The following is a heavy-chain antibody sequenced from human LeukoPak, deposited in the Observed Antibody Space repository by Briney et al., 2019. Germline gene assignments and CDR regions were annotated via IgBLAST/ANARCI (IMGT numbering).Heavy chain of an antibody. Sequence: ASVKVSCKASGYTFTSYDISWVRQAPGQGLEWVGWISGYNGNTNYAQKLQDRVTMTTDTSTSTAYMELRSLRSDDTAVYYCARPGGAIVEATSDDWLDYWGQGTLVTVSS. V-gene: IGHV1-18*01. CDR3: ARPGGAIVEATSDDWLDY. J-gene: IGHJ4*02. CDR2: ISGYNGNT. D-gene: IGHD1-26*01. CDR1: GYTFTSYD.